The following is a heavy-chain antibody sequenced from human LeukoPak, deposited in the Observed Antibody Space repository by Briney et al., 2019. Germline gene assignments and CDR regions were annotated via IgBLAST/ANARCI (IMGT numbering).Heavy chain of an antibody. CDR3: ARDNMARGVCLDS. CDR2: ISSSSSYI. J-gene: IGHJ4*02. D-gene: IGHD3-10*01. Sequence: GGSLRLSCAASGFTFSTYTMNWVRQAPGKGLEWVSSISSSSSYIYYADSVKGRFTISRDNAKNSLYLQMNSLRAEDTAVYYCARDNMARGVCLDSWGQGTLVTVSS. V-gene: IGHV3-21*01. CDR1: GFTFSTYT.